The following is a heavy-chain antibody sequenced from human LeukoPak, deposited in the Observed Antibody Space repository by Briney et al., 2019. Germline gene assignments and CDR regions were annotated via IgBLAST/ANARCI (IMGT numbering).Heavy chain of an antibody. CDR2: IRSKANSYAT. Sequence: GGSLRLSCAASGFTFSGSAMHWVRQASGKGLEWVGRIRSKANSYATAYAASVKGRFTISRDDSKNTAYLQMNSLKTEDTAVYYCTHVAGPHAVDYWGQGTLVTVSP. CDR3: THVAGPHAVDY. CDR1: GFTFSGSA. D-gene: IGHD6-19*01. V-gene: IGHV3-73*01. J-gene: IGHJ4*02.